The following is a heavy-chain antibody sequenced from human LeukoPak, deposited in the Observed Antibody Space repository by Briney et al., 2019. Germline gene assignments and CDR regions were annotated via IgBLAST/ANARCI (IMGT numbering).Heavy chain of an antibody. CDR2: IYYSGST. Sequence: SGTLSLTCTVSGGSISSYYWSWIRQPPGKGLEWIGYIYYSGSTNYNPSLTSRGTISVDTSKNQFSLRLNSVTAADTAVYYCARADYYYDSSGYYPVVRYNWFDPWGQGTLVTVSS. CDR1: GGSISSYY. CDR3: ARADYYYDSSGYYPVVRYNWFDP. V-gene: IGHV4-59*12. J-gene: IGHJ5*02. D-gene: IGHD3-22*01.